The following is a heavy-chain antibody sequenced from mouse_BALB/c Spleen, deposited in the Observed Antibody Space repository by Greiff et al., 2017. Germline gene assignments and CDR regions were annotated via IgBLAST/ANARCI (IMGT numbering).Heavy chain of an antibody. D-gene: IGHD2-14*01. CDR3: TRRGRYDVEIFAY. Sequence: LQQPGSELVRPGASVKLSCKASGYTFTSYWMHWVKQRPGQGLEWIGNIYPGSGSTNYDEKFKSKATQTVDTSSSTAYMQLSSLTSEDSAVYYCTRRGRYDVEIFAYWGQGTLVTVSA. CDR2: IYPGSGST. V-gene: IGHV1S22*01. J-gene: IGHJ3*01. CDR1: GYTFTSYW.